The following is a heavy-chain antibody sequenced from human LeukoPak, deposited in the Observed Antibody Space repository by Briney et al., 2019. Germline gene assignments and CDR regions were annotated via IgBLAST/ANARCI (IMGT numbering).Heavy chain of an antibody. V-gene: IGHV1-46*01. J-gene: IGHJ3*02. CDR2: INPSGGST. Sequence: ASVKVSCKASGYTFTSYYMHWVRQAPGQGLEWMGIINPSGGSTNYAQKFQGRVTITADKSTSTAYMELSSLRSGDTAVYYCARDRAVATNDAFDIWGQGTMVTVSS. CDR1: GYTFTSYY. D-gene: IGHD6-19*01. CDR3: ARDRAVATNDAFDI.